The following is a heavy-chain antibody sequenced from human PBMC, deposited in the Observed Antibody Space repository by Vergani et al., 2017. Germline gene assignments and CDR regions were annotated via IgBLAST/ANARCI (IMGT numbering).Heavy chain of an antibody. D-gene: IGHD6-6*01. J-gene: IGHJ6*02. CDR2: ISSSSSYI. V-gene: IGHV3-21*01. CDR3: ARDSSSLKYYYGMDV. CDR1: GFTFSSYS. Sequence: EVQLVESGGGLVKPGGSLRLSCAASGFTFSSYSMNWVRQAPGKGLEWVSSISSSSSYIYYADSVKGRFTISRDNAKNSLYLQMNSLRAEDTAVYYGARDSSSLKYYYGMDVWGQGTTVTVSS.